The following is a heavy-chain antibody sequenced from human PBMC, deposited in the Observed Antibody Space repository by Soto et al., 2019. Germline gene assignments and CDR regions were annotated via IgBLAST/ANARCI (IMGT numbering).Heavy chain of an antibody. CDR1: GFTFSNYA. J-gene: IGHJ4*02. CDR3: VGEAMWARAGNFDY. V-gene: IGHV3-23*01. CDR2: ISGSGDRT. Sequence: GGSLRLSCAASGFTFSNYAMNWVRQAPEKGLEWVSFISGSGDRTYYADSVKGRFTTSRDNSKNTVYLQMNSLRAEDTATYYCVGEAMWARAGNFDYWGQGTLVTVSS. D-gene: IGHD1-26*01.